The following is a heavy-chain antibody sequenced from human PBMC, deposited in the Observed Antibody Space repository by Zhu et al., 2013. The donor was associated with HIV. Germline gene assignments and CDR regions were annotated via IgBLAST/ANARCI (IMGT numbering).Heavy chain of an antibody. CDR2: INPSGGST. CDR3: ARGGFGESPAPYYYGMDV. J-gene: IGHJ6*02. V-gene: IGHV1-46*01. D-gene: IGHD3-10*01. Sequence: QVQLVQSGAEVKKPGASVKVPCKASGYTFTSYYMHWVRQAPGQGLEWMGIINPSGGSTSYAQKFQGRVTMTRDTSTSTVYMELSSLRSEDTAVYYCARGGFGESPAPYYYGMDVWGQGTTVTVSS. CDR1: GYTFTSYY.